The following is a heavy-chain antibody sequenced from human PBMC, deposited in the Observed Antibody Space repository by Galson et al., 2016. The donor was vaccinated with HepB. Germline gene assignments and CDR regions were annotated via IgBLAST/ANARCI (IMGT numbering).Heavy chain of an antibody. CDR3: ARAHYDNVWGSYRHPRYFDY. CDR2: IYHSGST. V-gene: IGHV4-4*02. Sequence: SETLSLTCTVSGGSISSTNWWSCVRQPPGKGLEWIGEIYHSGSTNYNPSLKSRVTISVDKSKNQFSLKLSSATAADTAVYYCARAHYDNVWGSYRHPRYFDYWGQGTLVTVSS. J-gene: IGHJ4*02. CDR1: GGSISSTNW. D-gene: IGHD3-16*02.